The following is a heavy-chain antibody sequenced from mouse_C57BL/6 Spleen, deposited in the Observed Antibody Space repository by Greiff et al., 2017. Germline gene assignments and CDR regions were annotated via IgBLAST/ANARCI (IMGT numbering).Heavy chain of an antibody. V-gene: IGHV1-7*01. D-gene: IGHD1-1*01. CDR2: VNPSSGYT. Sequence: QVQLQQSGAELAKPGPSVKLSCTASGYTFTSYWMHWVKQRPGQGLEWIGHVNPSSGYTKKNQKFKDKATLTADKSSSTAYIQLSSLTYEDSAVYYSACSGSYGSNYWCFDDWGTGTPVTVSA. CDR1: GYTFTSYW. J-gene: IGHJ1*03. CDR3: ACSGSYGSNYWCFDD.